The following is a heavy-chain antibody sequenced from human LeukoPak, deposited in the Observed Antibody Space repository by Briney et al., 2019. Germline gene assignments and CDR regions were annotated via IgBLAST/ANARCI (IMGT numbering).Heavy chain of an antibody. D-gene: IGHD3-22*01. J-gene: IGHJ3*02. CDR2: ISSSGSTI. CDR3: ARYDSSGYYVGAFDI. CDR1: GFTFSDYY. V-gene: IGHV3-11*04. Sequence: GGSLRLSCAASGFTFSDYYMSWIRQAPGKGLEWVSYISSSGSTIYYADSVKGRFTIFRDNAKNSLYLQMNSLRAEDTAVYYCARYDSSGYYVGAFDIWGQGTMVTVSS.